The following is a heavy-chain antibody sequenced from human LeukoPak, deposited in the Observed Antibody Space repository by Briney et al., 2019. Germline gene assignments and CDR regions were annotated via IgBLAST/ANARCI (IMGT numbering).Heavy chain of an antibody. CDR2: ISASGGST. J-gene: IGHJ4*02. CDR3: AKTRGYSYGSFDY. Sequence: GGSLRLSCAASGFTFSSYAMTWVRQAPGQGLKWVSTISASGGSTYYADSVTGRFTISRDNSKNTLYLQMNSLRAEDTAVYYCAKTRGYSYGSFDYWGQGTLVTVSS. V-gene: IGHV3-23*01. CDR1: GFTFSSYA. D-gene: IGHD5-18*01.